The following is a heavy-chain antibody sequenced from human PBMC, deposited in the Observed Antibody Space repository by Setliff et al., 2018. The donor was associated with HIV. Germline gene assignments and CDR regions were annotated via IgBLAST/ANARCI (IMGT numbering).Heavy chain of an antibody. CDR3: SGWKGDYYDSSGINGY. D-gene: IGHD3-22*01. CDR1: EYTFTSYW. V-gene: IGHV5-51*01. J-gene: IGHJ4*02. CDR2: IYPIDSDT. Sequence: PGESLKISCKGSEYTFTSYWIAWVRQMPGKGLEWMGIIYPIDSDTRYSPSFQGQVTISADKSISTAYLQWSSLKASDTAMYYCSGWKGDYYDSSGINGYWGQGTLVTVSS.